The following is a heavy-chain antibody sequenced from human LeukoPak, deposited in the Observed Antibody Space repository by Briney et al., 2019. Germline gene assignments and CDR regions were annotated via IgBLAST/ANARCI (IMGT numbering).Heavy chain of an antibody. CDR3: ARVVVVTAYKDNWFDP. J-gene: IGHJ5*02. V-gene: IGHV1-2*02. D-gene: IGHD2-21*02. CDR1: GYTFTSYG. Sequence: ASVKVSCKASGYTFTSYGISWVRQAPRQGLEWMGWINPNSGGTNYAQKFQGRVTMTRDTSISTAYMELSRLRSDDTAVYYCARVVVVTAYKDNWFDPWGQGTLVTVSS. CDR2: INPNSGGT.